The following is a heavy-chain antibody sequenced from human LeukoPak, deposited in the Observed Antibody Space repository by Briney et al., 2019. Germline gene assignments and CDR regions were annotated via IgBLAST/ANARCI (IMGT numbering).Heavy chain of an antibody. CDR2: IYSGGST. D-gene: IGHD3-16*01. CDR1: GFTFSRFW. V-gene: IGHV3-66*01. Sequence: GGSLRLSCAASGFTFSRFWMSWVRQAPGKGLEWVSVIYSGGSTYYADSVKGRFTISRDNSKKTLYLQMNSLRAEDTAVYYCARDLTAYFDYWGQGTLVTVSS. J-gene: IGHJ4*02. CDR3: ARDLTAYFDY.